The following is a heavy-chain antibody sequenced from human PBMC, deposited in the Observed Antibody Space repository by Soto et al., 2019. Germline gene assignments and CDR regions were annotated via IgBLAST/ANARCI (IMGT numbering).Heavy chain of an antibody. V-gene: IGHV3-64*01. CDR2: ISSNGGTT. D-gene: IGHD5-18*01. CDR3: ARDGRAMNDY. J-gene: IGHJ4*02. Sequence: GGSVRLSCAASGFTFSTYAMQWVRQAPGKGLEFVSSISSNGGTTNYAYSVKGRFTISRDNSRDTLYLQMGSLRPEDMAVYYCARDGRAMNDYWGQGTLVTVSS. CDR1: GFTFSTYA.